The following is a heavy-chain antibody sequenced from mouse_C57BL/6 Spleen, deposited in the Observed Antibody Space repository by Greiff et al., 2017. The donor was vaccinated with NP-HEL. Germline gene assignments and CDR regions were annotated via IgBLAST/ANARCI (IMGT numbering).Heavy chain of an antibody. D-gene: IGHD1-1*01. V-gene: IGHV1-9*01. J-gene: IGHJ3*01. CDR1: GYTFTGYW. CDR2: ILPGSGST. Sequence: QVQLQQSGAELMKPGASVKLSCKATGYTFTGYWIEWVKQRPGHGLEWIGEILPGSGSTNYNEKFKGKATFTADTSSNTAYMQLSSLTTEDSAIYYCARREYYYGSPQAWFAYWGQGTLVTVSA. CDR3: ARREYYYGSPQAWFAY.